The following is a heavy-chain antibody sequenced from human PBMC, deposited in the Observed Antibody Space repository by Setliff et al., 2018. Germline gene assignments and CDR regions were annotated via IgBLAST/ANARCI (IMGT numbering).Heavy chain of an antibody. V-gene: IGHV4-38-2*01. CDR3: MRHWDYCGGNCPHNSIDF. J-gene: IGHJ4*02. Sequence: PSETLSLTCAVSGSSIGANHYWGWVRQPPGKGLEWIGSMSYGGHTYYKPSLNSRATILADTSKNSFSLKLTSVTAEDTALYFCMRHWDYCGGNCPHNSIDFWGQGALVTVSS. D-gene: IGHD2-21*02. CDR2: MSYGGHT. CDR1: GSSIGANHY.